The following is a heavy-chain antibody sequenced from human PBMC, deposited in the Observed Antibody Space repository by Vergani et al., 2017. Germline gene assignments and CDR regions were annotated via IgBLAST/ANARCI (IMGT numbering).Heavy chain of an antibody. J-gene: IGHJ6*02. CDR1: GFTFSSYA. D-gene: IGHD7-27*01. V-gene: IGHV3-23*01. Sequence: EVQLLESGGGLVQPGGSLRLSCAASGFTFSSYAMSWVRQAPGKGLEWVSAISGSGGSTYYADSVKGRFTISRDNSKNTLYLQMTSLRAEDTAVYYCAKLSGVYYYYYGMDVWGQGTTVTVSS. CDR3: AKLSGVYYYYYGMDV. CDR2: ISGSGGST.